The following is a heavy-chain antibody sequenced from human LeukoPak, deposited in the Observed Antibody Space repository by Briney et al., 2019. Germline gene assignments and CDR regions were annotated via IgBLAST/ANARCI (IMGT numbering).Heavy chain of an antibody. J-gene: IGHJ6*03. CDR2: INPNSGGT. D-gene: IGHD3-3*01. CDR1: GYTFTGYY. CDR3: ARKRHDFWSGHMDV. V-gene: IGHV1-2*02. Sequence: ASVKVSCKASGYTFTGYYMHWVRQAPGQGLEWMGWINPNSGGTNYAQKFQGRVTMTRDTSISTAYMELSRLRSDDTAVYYCARKRHDFWSGHMDVWGKGTTVTVSS.